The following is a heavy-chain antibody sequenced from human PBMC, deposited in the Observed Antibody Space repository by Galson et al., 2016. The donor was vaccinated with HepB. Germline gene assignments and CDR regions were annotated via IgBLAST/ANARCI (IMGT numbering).Heavy chain of an antibody. D-gene: IGHD2-8*02. CDR1: GFIFTNYA. V-gene: IGHV3-64D*09. CDR3: VKTGGTPTTNFDS. J-gene: IGHJ4*02. CDR2: ISHDGATT. Sequence: SLRLSCAATGFIFTNYALHWVRQAPGKGLESVSVISHDGATTYYADSVKGRFMISRDNSENTLFLQMSSLRVEDTDVYYCVKTGGTPTTNFDSWGQGTLVIVSS.